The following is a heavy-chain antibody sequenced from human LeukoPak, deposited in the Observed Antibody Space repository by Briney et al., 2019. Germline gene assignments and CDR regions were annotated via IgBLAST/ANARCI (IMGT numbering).Heavy chain of an antibody. CDR2: IKEDGSEK. Sequence: PGGSLRLSCAASGFTFSSHWMSWVRQAPGKGLEWVANIKEDGSEKYYVDSVKGRFTISRDNAKNFLFLQMNSLRPEDTALYYCVKDLKAGGILTDWGQGTLVTVSS. CDR3: VKDLKAGGILTD. J-gene: IGHJ4*02. CDR1: GFTFSSHW. V-gene: IGHV3-7*03. D-gene: IGHD3-9*01.